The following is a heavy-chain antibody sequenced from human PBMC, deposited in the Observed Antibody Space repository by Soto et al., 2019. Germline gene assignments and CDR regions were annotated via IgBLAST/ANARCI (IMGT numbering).Heavy chain of an antibody. D-gene: IGHD3-10*01. CDR3: AGQFTRYYYYMDV. V-gene: IGHV4-39*01. Sequence: QLQVQESGPGLVKPSETLSLTCTVSGGSISSSSYYWGWIRQPPGKGLEWIGSIYYSGTTYYNPSLKSRVTISVDTSKNQFSLKLSSVTAADTAVYYCAGQFTRYYYYMDVWGKGTTVTVSS. CDR2: IYYSGTT. J-gene: IGHJ6*03. CDR1: GGSISSSSYY.